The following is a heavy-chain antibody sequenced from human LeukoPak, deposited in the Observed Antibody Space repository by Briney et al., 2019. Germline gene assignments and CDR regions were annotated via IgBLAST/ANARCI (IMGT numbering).Heavy chain of an antibody. J-gene: IGHJ6*02. V-gene: IGHV4-59*08. Sequence: SETLSLTCTVSGGSISSYYWSWIRQPPGKGLEWIGYIYYSGSTNYNPSLKSRVTISVDKSKNQFSLKLSSVTAANTAVYYCARQGMDVWGQGTTVTVSS. CDR2: IYYSGST. CDR3: ARQGMDV. CDR1: GGSISSYY.